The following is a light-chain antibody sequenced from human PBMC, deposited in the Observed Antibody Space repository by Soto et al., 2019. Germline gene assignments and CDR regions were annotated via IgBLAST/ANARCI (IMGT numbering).Light chain of an antibody. J-gene: IGKJ1*01. CDR2: KAS. V-gene: IGKV1-5*03. Sequence: DIQMTQSPSALSASVGDRVTSTCRASQSINRWLAWYQQKPGKAPKLLIYKASSLESGVPSRFSGGGIGTEFSLSISSVQPDDFASYYCQQYNSYSTFGQGTKVDIK. CDR3: QQYNSYST. CDR1: QSINRW.